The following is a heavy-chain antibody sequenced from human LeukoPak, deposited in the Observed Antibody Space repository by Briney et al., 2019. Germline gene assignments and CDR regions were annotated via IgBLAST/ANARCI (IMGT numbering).Heavy chain of an antibody. D-gene: IGHD6-19*01. Sequence: ASETLSLTCTVSGGSVSSGSYYWSWIRQPPGKGLEWIGYIYDSGSTNYNPSLKSRVTISVDTSKNQFSLKLSSVTAADTAVYYCARGTGYNSGWYKYWGQGTLVTVSS. CDR2: IYDSGST. V-gene: IGHV4-61*01. J-gene: IGHJ4*02. CDR3: ARGTGYNSGWYKY. CDR1: GGSVSSGSYY.